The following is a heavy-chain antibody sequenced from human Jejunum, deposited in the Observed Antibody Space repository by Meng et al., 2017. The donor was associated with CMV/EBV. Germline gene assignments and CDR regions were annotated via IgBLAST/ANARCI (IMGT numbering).Heavy chain of an antibody. J-gene: IGHJ4*02. V-gene: IGHV5-51*01. Sequence: SGYNFTDYWITWVRQMPGKGLEWIGIIYPGDSDTKYSPSFQGHVTISADKSISTAYLQWSSLKASDTAMYYCARQDFGVVMPGDYWGQGTLVTVSS. CDR3: ARQDFGVVMPGDY. CDR2: IYPGDSDT. CDR1: GYNFTDYW. D-gene: IGHD3-3*01.